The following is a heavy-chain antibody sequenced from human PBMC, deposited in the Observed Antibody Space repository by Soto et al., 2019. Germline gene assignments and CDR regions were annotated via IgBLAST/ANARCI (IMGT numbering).Heavy chain of an antibody. CDR2: IIPIIGTR. CDR1: GGTFSIYA. V-gene: IGHV1-69*12. J-gene: IGHJ4*02. CDR3: ARDLGSGYDPGDY. D-gene: IGHD5-12*01. Sequence: QVQLVQSGAEVKKPGSSVKVSCKASGGTFSIYAVSWVRQAPGQGLEWMGGIIPIIGTRNYAQRFQGRLTITGDESTSTAYMELSSLKSEDTAVYYCARDLGSGYDPGDYWGQGTLVTVSS.